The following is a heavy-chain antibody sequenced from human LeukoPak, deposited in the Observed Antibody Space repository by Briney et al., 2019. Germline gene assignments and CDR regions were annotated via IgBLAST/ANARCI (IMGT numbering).Heavy chain of an antibody. CDR3: ARHYGP. CDR2: IYYSGST. Sequence: PGGSLRLSCAVSGFSVSAHYMSWVRQAPGKGLEWIGSIYYSGSTYYNPSLKSRVTISVDTSKNQFSLKLNSVTATDTAVYYCARHYGPWGQGTLVTVSS. J-gene: IGHJ4*02. CDR1: GFSVSAHY. D-gene: IGHD3-10*01. V-gene: IGHV4-39*01.